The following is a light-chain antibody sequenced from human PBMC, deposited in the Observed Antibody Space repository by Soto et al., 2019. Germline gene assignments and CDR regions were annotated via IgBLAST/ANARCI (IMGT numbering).Light chain of an antibody. Sequence: QSALTHPASVSGSPGQSITISCTGTISNVGNYNLVSWYQQHPGKAPKLILYEVNKRPSGVSNRFSGSKSGNTASLTISGLQTEDEADYYCCSYGGDRVFGGGTKVTGL. J-gene: IGLJ2*01. V-gene: IGLV2-23*02. CDR1: ISNVGNYNL. CDR2: EVN. CDR3: CSYGGDRV.